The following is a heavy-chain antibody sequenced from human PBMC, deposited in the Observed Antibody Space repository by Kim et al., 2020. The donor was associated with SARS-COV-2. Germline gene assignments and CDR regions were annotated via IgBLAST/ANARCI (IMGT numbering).Heavy chain of an antibody. CDR3: ARHPLVVVGAPDLGYNGMDV. J-gene: IGHJ6*02. CDR1: GGSISSNSYY. V-gene: IGHV4-39*01. Sequence: SETLSLTCTVSGGSISSNSYYWGWIRQPPGKGLEWIGSMYYSGNTHYNPSLKSRVTISVDTSKSQFSLKLSSVTAADTAVYYCARHPLVVVGAPDLGYNGMDVWGQGTTVTVSS. CDR2: MYYSGNT. D-gene: IGHD2-15*01.